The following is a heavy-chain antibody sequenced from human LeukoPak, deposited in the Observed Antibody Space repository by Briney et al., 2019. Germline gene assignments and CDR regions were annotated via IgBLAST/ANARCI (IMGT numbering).Heavy chain of an antibody. CDR3: ASPMVRGAIITGGFDY. J-gene: IGHJ4*02. CDR2: IYYSGST. CDR1: VGSISSSSYY. D-gene: IGHD3-10*01. V-gene: IGHV4-39*02. Sequence: SETLSLTCTVSVGSISSSSYYWGWIRQPPGKGLEWIGSIYYSGSTYYNPSLKSRVTIYVDTSKNHFSLKLSSVTGADTAVYYCASPMVRGAIITGGFDYWGQGTLVTVSS.